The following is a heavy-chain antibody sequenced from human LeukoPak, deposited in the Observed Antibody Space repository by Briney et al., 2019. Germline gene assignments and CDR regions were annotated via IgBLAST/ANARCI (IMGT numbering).Heavy chain of an antibody. CDR1: GFTFSSYA. V-gene: IGHV3-23*01. D-gene: IGHD3-10*01. CDR2: ISGSGGST. CDR3: AKCRGVRGVIIAY. Sequence: GGSLRLSCAASGFTFSSYAMSWVRQAPGKGLEWVSAISGSGGSTYYADSVKGRFTISRDDSKNTLYLQMNSLRAEDTAVYYCAKCRGVRGVIIAYWGQGTLVTVSS. J-gene: IGHJ4*02.